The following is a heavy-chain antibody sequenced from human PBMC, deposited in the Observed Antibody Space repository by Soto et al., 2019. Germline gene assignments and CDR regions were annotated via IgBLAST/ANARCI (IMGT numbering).Heavy chain of an antibody. D-gene: IGHD5-12*01. CDR3: AKDLGSGYDFFDY. CDR1: GFTFSSYA. Sequence: EVQLLESGGGLVQPGGSLRLSCAASGFTFSSYAMSWVRQAPGKGLEWVSAISGSGGSTYYADSVKGRFTISRDNSKNTLYLQMNSLRAEDTAVYGCAKDLGSGYDFFDYWGQGTLVTVSS. J-gene: IGHJ4*02. CDR2: ISGSGGST. V-gene: IGHV3-23*01.